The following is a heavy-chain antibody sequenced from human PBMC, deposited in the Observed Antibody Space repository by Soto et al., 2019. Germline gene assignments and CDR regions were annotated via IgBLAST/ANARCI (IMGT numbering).Heavy chain of an antibody. CDR2: IHYSGST. V-gene: IGHV4-59*01. Sequence: SETLSLTCTVSGGSISGSYWSWIRQTPGKVLEWVGYIHYSGSTNYNPSLKSRVTMSVDSAKNQFSLQLSSVTAADTAVYFCTKFRRTDAQGYSFDYWGRGSPVTVAS. J-gene: IGHJ4*01. D-gene: IGHD2-15*01. CDR1: GGSISGSY. CDR3: TKFRRTDAQGYSFDY.